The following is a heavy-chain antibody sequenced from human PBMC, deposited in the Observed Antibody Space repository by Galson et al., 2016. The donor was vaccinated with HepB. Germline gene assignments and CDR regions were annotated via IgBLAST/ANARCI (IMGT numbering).Heavy chain of an antibody. V-gene: IGHV3-23*01. Sequence: SLRLSCAVSGFRFSNYDLTWVRQAPGKGLEWVSAIGWSYDTYYADSVKGRFTVSRDSSKNTLYLQMNNLTPDNTASYYRARGGGTSSYYYWGMDVWGQGTTVTVSS. J-gene: IGHJ6*02. CDR3: ARGGGTSSYYYWGMDV. CDR1: GFRFSNYD. CDR2: IGWSYDT. D-gene: IGHD1-14*01.